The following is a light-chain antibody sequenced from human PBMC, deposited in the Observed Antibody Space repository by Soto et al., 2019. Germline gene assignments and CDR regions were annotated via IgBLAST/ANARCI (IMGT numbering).Light chain of an antibody. CDR1: QSIINS. J-gene: IGKJ1*01. Sequence: DILVTQFAPPPSASLGVMFTITCRTIQSIINSLNWYQQKTGTDPDLLSYAASTLQSGVPSRFSRSGSGTDFTLTISSLQPEDSETYSCHQTYIAPSAFGKGTKV. CDR2: AAS. V-gene: IGKV1-39*01. CDR3: HQTYIAPSA.